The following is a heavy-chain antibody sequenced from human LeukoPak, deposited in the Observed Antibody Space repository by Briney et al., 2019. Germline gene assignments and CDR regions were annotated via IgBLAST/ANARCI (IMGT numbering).Heavy chain of an antibody. CDR3: AKDVVDSSSWYSSWFDP. CDR2: ISGSGGST. CDR1: GFTFSSYA. V-gene: IGHV3-23*01. Sequence: GGSLRLSCAASGFTFSSYAMSWVRQAPGKGLEWVSAISGSGGSTYYADSVKGRFTISRDNSKNTLYLQMNSLRAEDTAVYYCAKDVVDSSSWYSSWFDPSGQGTLVTVSS. J-gene: IGHJ5*02. D-gene: IGHD6-13*01.